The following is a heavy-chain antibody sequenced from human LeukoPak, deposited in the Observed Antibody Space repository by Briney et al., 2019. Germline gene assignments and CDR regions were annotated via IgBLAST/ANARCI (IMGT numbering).Heavy chain of an antibody. CDR2: IIPILGIA. V-gene: IGHV1-69*04. CDR3: ARFLTRKLRLGELSSHDAFDI. J-gene: IGHJ3*02. Sequence: GASVKVSCKASGGTFSSYAISWVRQAPGQGLEWMGRIIPILGIANYAQKFQGRVTITADKSTSTAYMELSSLRSGDTAVYYCARFLTRKLRLGELSSHDAFDIWGQGTMVTVSS. D-gene: IGHD3-16*02. CDR1: GGTFSSYA.